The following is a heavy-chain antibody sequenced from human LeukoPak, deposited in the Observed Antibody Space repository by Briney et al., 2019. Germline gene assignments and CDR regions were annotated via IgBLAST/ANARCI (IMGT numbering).Heavy chain of an antibody. CDR1: GYTFTSYG. CDR2: IIPIFGTA. V-gene: IGHV1-69*05. J-gene: IGHJ3*02. CDR3: ATPSGGMYAFDI. D-gene: IGHD3-16*01. Sequence: SVKVSCKASGYTFTSYGISWVRQAPGQGLEWMGGIIPIFGTANYAQEFQGRVTITTDESTSTAYMELSSLRSEDTAMYYCATPSGGMYAFDIWGQGTMVTVSS.